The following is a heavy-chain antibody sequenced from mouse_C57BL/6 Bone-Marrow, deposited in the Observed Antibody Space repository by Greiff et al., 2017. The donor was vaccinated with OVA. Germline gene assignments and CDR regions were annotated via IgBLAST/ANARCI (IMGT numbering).Heavy chain of an antibody. CDR2: ISSGGDYI. D-gene: IGHD1-1*01. J-gene: IGHJ4*01. Sequence: EVQGVESGEGLVKPGGSLKLSCAASGFTFSSYAMSWVRQTPEKRLEWVAYISSGGDYIYYADTVTGRFTISRDNARNALYLQMSSLKSEDTAMYYCTRDGSSTYYAMDYWGQGTSVTVSS. CDR3: TRDGSSTYYAMDY. V-gene: IGHV5-9-1*02. CDR1: GFTFSSYA.